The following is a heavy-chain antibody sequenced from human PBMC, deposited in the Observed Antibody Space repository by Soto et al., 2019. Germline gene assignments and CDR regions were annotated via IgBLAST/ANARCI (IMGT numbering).Heavy chain of an antibody. Sequence: GGSLRLSCAVSGVTLSNVWMNWVRQAPGKGPEWVGRIKSKTDGGTVEYAAPVKDRFTISRDDSENTLYLQMNSLKSEDTAVYYCSHGYYQYFESWGQATLVTVSS. CDR1: GVTLSNVW. D-gene: IGHD5-18*01. CDR3: SHGYYQYFES. J-gene: IGHJ4*02. V-gene: IGHV3-15*07. CDR2: IKSKTDGGTV.